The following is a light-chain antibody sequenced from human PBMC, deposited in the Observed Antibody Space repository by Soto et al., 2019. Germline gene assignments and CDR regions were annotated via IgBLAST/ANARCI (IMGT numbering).Light chain of an antibody. J-gene: IGKJ1*01. V-gene: IGKV3-20*01. CDR3: LQSASSPRT. CDR2: GAS. CDR1: QNVGKNV. Sequence: PGERATLSCRASQNVGKNVLSWYQQKPGQAPRLLVYGASTTATVIPDRYVGSGSGTDFTLTITRLEPEDFAVYFCLQSASSPRTFGQGTTVEIK.